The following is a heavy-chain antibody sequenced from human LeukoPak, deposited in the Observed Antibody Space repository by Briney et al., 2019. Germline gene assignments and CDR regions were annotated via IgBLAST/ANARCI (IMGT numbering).Heavy chain of an antibody. Sequence: PSETLSLTCTVSGDSISSSSSYWGWIRQPPGKGLEWIGSIYYSGSTSYNPSLKSRVTISVDSSKNQFSLRLSSVTAADTAVYYCARGFWSRYYDYWGQGTLVTVSS. CDR1: GDSISSSSSY. CDR3: ARGFWSRYYDY. V-gene: IGHV4-39*07. CDR2: IYYSGST. J-gene: IGHJ4*02. D-gene: IGHD2-8*02.